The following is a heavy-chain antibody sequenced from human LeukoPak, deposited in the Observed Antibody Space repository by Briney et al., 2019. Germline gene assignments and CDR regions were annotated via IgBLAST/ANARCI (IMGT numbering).Heavy chain of an antibody. V-gene: IGHV3-43D*03. CDR1: GFTFDDYA. J-gene: IGHJ4*02. CDR3: AKDGGCSGGSCYMFDY. Sequence: GGSLRLSCAASGFTFDDYAMHWVRQAPGKGLEWVSLSSWDGGSTYYADSVKGRFTISRDNSKNSLYLQMNSLRAEDTALYYCAKDGGCSGGSCYMFDYWGQGTLVTVSS. CDR2: SSWDGGST. D-gene: IGHD2-15*01.